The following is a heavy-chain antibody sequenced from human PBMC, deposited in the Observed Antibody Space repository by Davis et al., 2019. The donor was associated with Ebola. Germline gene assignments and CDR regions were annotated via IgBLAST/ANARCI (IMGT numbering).Heavy chain of an antibody. V-gene: IGHV3-53*01. D-gene: IGHD2/OR15-2a*01. CDR3: AIIRGDV. J-gene: IGHJ6*04. CDR1: GFTVSSNF. CDR2: IHSGGFT. Sequence: PGGSLRLSCAASGFTVSSNFMGWVRQAPGKGLEWVSIIHSGGFTEYADSVKGRFSISRDNSKNTLYIQMNSLRAEDTAVYYCAIIRGDVWGKGTTVTVSS.